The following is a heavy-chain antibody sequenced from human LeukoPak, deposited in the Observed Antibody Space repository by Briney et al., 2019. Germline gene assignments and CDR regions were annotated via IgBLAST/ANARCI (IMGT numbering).Heavy chain of an antibody. J-gene: IGHJ3*02. Sequence: SVKVSCKASGGTFSSYAISWVRQAPGQGLEWMGGIIPIFGTANYAQKFQGRVTITADESTSTAYMELSRLRSEDTAVYYCARDPGDIDAFDIWGQGTMVTVSS. V-gene: IGHV1-69*01. CDR3: ARDPGDIDAFDI. D-gene: IGHD5-12*01. CDR1: GGTFSSYA. CDR2: IIPIFGTA.